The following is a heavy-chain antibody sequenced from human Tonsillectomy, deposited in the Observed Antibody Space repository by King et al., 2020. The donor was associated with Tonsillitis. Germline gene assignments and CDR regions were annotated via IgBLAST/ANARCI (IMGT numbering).Heavy chain of an antibody. V-gene: IGHV1-18*01. Sequence: QLVQSGAEVKKPGASVKVSCKASGYTFTSYGISWVQQAPGQGLEWMGWISAYNGNTNYAQKLQGRVTMTTDTSTSTAYMELRSLRSDDTAVYYCARDSSNEDTMVRAFLWGQGTLVTVSS. J-gene: IGHJ4*02. CDR3: ARDSSNEDTMVRAFL. D-gene: IGHD3-10*01. CDR2: ISAYNGNT. CDR1: GYTFTSYG.